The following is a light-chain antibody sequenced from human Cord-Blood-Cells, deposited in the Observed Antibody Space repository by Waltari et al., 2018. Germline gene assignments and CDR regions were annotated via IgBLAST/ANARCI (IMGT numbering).Light chain of an antibody. CDR1: SGHSSYA. Sequence: QLVLTQSPSASASLGASVKLTCTLSSGHSSYAIAWHQQQPEKGPRYLMKLNSDGSHSEGDGIPDRFSGSSSGAGRYLTISSLQSEDEADYYCQTWGTGIRVFGGGTKLTVL. CDR3: QTWGTGIRV. CDR2: LNSDGSH. J-gene: IGLJ3*02. V-gene: IGLV4-69*01.